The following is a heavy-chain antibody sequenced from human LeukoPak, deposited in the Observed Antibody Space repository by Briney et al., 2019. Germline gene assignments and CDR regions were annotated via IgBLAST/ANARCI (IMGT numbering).Heavy chain of an antibody. CDR1: GGSISSSSYY. J-gene: IGHJ6*03. V-gene: IGHV4-39*07. D-gene: IGHD6-6*01. CDR3: ARGVPHHMDV. Sequence: SETLSLTCTVSGGSISSSSYYWGWIRQPLGKGLEWIGRMHTSGHINYNPSLESRVTLSVDTSKNQFSLKVISVTAADTAVFYCARGVPHHMDVWGKGTTVTVSS. CDR2: MHTSGHI.